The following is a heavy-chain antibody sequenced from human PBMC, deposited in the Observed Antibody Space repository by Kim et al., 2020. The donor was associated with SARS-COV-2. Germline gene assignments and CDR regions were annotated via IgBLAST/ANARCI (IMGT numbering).Heavy chain of an antibody. CDR3: ARTPSSSYTDYFYS. J-gene: IGHJ4*02. Sequence: GESLKISCKASGYTFTNYWIGWVRQMPGQGLEWMGIIYPGDSDTKYSPSFQGQVTIAVDKSTSTASLRWSSLKASDTAMYFCARTPSSSYTDYFYSWGQGTLVTASS. CDR2: IYPGDSDT. D-gene: IGHD2-2*01. V-gene: IGHV5-51*01. CDR1: GYTFTNYW.